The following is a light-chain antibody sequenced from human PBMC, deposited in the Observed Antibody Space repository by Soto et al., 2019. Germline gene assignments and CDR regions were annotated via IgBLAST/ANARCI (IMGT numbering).Light chain of an antibody. CDR3: SSYAGTYIV. CDR2: DVS. V-gene: IGLV2-8*01. CDR1: SSDIGGYNF. J-gene: IGLJ1*01. Sequence: QSVLTQPPSASGSPGQAVTISCTGTSSDIGGYNFVSWYQQHPGKAPKLMIYDVSQRPSGVPDRFSGSKSGNTASLTVSGLQAEDAADYYSSSYAGTYIVFGTGTKVTVL.